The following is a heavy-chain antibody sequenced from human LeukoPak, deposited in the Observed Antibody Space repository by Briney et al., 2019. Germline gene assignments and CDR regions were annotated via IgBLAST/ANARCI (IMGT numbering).Heavy chain of an antibody. D-gene: IGHD4-17*01. CDR2: INPNSGGT. J-gene: IGHJ5*01. V-gene: IGHV1-2*02. Sequence: ASVKVSCKASGYTFTDHYMHWVRQAPGQGLEWMGWINPNSGGTNYAQKFQGRVTITRDTSINTVYMELSRLRSDDTAQYYCATSVTPSSFDSWGQGTLVTVSS. CDR1: GYTFTDHY. CDR3: ATSVTPSSFDS.